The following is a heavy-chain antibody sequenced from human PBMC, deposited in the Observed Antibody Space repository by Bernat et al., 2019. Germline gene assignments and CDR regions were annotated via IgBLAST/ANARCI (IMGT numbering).Heavy chain of an antibody. J-gene: IGHJ2*01. V-gene: IGHV4-39*01. CDR2: IYYSGST. CDR3: ERTSGVTPSCYFDV. Sequence: QLQLQESGPGLVKPSETLSLTCTVSGGSISSSSYYWGWIRQPPGRGLEWIGSIYYSGSTYYNPSHKSRVTISGVTTKILFSLKLSSVTAAGTAVYGYERTSGVTPSCYFDVWGRGTLVTVSS. D-gene: IGHD4-23*01. CDR1: GGSISSSSYY.